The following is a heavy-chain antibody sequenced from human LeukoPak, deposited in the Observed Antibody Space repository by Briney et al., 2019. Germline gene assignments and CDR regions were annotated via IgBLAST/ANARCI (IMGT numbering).Heavy chain of an antibody. J-gene: IGHJ4*02. CDR3: ARRTAFGGVIVKFDY. V-gene: IGHV4-59*08. Sequence: SETLSLTCTISGGSVSDYYWSWIRQSPGKGLEWIGYIYHTGSTSYSPSLKSRVTISADTSQNQFSLKLSSVTAADTAVYYCARRTAFGGVIVKFDYWGQGTLVTVSS. CDR1: GGSVSDYY. D-gene: IGHD3-16*02. CDR2: IYHTGST.